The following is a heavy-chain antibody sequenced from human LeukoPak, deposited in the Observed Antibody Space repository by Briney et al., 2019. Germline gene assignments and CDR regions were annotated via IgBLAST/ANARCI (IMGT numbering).Heavy chain of an antibody. CDR1: GFTFSSYG. CDR3: ATKGRGYDILTGSYRY. D-gene: IGHD3-9*01. V-gene: IGHV3-30*03. J-gene: IGHJ4*02. Sequence: GGSLRLSCAASGFTFSSYGMHWVRQAPGKGLEWVAVISYDGSNKYYADSVKGRFTISRDNSKNTLYLQMNSLRAEDTAVYYCATKGRGYDILTGSYRYWGQGTLVTVSP. CDR2: ISYDGSNK.